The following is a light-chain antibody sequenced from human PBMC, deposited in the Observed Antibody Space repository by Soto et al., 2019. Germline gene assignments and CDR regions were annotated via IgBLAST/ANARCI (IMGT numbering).Light chain of an antibody. V-gene: IGLV4-69*01. CDR3: QTWGTGIRV. J-gene: IGLJ3*02. CDR1: SGHSSYA. Sequence: QPVLTQSPSASASLGASVKLTCTLSSGHSSYAIAWHQQRPEKGPRYLMTLNSDGSHSKGDGIPDRLSGSSSGAERYLTISSLQSEDEADYYCQTWGTGIRVFGGVTKLTVL. CDR2: LNSDGSH.